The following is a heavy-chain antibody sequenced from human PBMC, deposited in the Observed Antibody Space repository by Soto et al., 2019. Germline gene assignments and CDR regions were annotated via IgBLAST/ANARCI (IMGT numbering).Heavy chain of an antibody. D-gene: IGHD1-26*01. CDR1: GYTFTSYV. J-gene: IGHJ4*02. CDR3: ARDRGSYDLDY. Sequence: QVQLVQSGAEVKKPGASVKVSCKASGYTFTSYVISWVRHAPGQGLEWMGWISSYNGNTNYAQKLQGRVNMTADTSTSKDYMEMRSLRSDDAAGYYCARDRGSYDLDYWGQGTLVTVSS. CDR2: ISSYNGNT. V-gene: IGHV1-18*01.